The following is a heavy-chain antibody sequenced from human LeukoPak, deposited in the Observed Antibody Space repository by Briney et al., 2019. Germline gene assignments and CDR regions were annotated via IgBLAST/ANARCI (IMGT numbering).Heavy chain of an antibody. CDR1: GFTFRGYT. CDR2: IFYDGSNQ. D-gene: IGHD1-26*01. V-gene: IGHV3-30*04. J-gene: IGHJ3*02. Sequence: GGSLRLSCAASGFTFRGYTMHWVRQAPGKGLEWVALIFYDGSNQYYADSVKGRFTISRDNSKDTLDLQMHSLRGDDTAVYYCARDGKSGSADGFDIWGQGTMVTVSS. CDR3: ARDGKSGSADGFDI.